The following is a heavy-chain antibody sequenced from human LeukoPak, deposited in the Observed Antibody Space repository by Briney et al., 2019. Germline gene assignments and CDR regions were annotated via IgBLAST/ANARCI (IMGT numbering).Heavy chain of an antibody. Sequence: GGSLRLSCAASGFTFNTYTMNWVRQAPGKGLEWVSNISGSSGIIDYADSVRGRFTISRDNAKNSLYLQMNSLRVEDTAVFYCARDQYDTWSRRGNFDSWGQGTLVIVSS. CDR1: GFTFNTYT. J-gene: IGHJ4*02. CDR2: ISGSSGII. V-gene: IGHV3-48*01. CDR3: ARDQYDTWSRRGNFDS. D-gene: IGHD3-3*01.